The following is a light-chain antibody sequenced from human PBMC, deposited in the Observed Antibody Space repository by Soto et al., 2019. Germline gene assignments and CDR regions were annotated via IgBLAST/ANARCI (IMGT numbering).Light chain of an antibody. CDR2: VEGSGSY. CDR3: ETWDSNTHL. Sequence: QLVLIQSSSASASLGSSVKLTCTLSSGDTNYFIAWHQQEPGKAPRYLMKVEGSGSYNKGSGVPDRFSGSSSGADRYLTISNLQFEDEADYYCETWDSNTHLFGGGTKLTVL. V-gene: IGLV4-60*02. J-gene: IGLJ2*01. CDR1: SGDTNYF.